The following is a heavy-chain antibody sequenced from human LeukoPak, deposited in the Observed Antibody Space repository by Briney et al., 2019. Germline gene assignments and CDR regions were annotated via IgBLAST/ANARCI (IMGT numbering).Heavy chain of an antibody. V-gene: IGHV3-21*01. CDR2: ISSSSSYM. Sequence: GGSLRLSCAASGFIFSDYSMNWVRQAPGKGLEWVSSISSSSSYMDYGDSVKGRFTISRDNAKKSLYLQLNSLRAEDTAVYYCARSEYAFDYWGQGTLVTVSS. CDR3: ARSEYAFDY. CDR1: GFIFSDYS. J-gene: IGHJ4*02. D-gene: IGHD2-2*01.